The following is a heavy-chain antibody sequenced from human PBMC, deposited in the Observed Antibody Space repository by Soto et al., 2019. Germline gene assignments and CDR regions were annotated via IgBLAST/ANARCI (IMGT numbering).Heavy chain of an antibody. CDR1: GGSSSSSSYY. Sequence: SETLSLTCTVSGGSSSSSSYYWGWIRQPPGKGLEWIGSIYYSGSTYYNPSLKSRVTISVDTSKNQFSLKLSSVTAADTAVYYCARHGVLWFGEFHYGMDVWGQGTTVTVSS. CDR2: IYYSGST. J-gene: IGHJ6*02. V-gene: IGHV4-39*01. D-gene: IGHD3-10*01. CDR3: ARHGVLWFGEFHYGMDV.